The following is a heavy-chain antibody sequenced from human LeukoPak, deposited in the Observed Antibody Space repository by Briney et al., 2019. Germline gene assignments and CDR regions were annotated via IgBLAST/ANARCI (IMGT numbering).Heavy chain of an antibody. CDR2: INHSGST. CDR3: ARGPHSSGYYPLFDY. D-gene: IGHD3-22*01. J-gene: IGHJ4*02. Sequence: SETLSLTCAVYGGSFSGYYWSWIRQPPGKGLEWIGEINHSGSTNYNPSLKSRVTISVDTSKNQFSLKLNSVTAADTAVYYCARGPHSSGYYPLFDYWGQGTLVTVSS. CDR1: GGSFSGYY. V-gene: IGHV4-34*01.